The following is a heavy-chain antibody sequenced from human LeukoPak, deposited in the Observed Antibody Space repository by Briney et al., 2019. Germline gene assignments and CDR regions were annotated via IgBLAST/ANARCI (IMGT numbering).Heavy chain of an antibody. Sequence: PSETLSLTCAVYGGSFSGYYWSWIRQPPGKGLEWIGEINHSGSTNYNPSLKSRVTISVDTSKNQFSLKLSSVTAVDTAVYYCARGGYCSGGSCRYYYDSSGYAHGIYFDYWGQGTLVTVSS. CDR1: GGSFSGYY. V-gene: IGHV4-34*01. CDR2: INHSGST. J-gene: IGHJ4*02. CDR3: ARGGYCSGGSCRYYYDSSGYAHGIYFDY. D-gene: IGHD2-15*01.